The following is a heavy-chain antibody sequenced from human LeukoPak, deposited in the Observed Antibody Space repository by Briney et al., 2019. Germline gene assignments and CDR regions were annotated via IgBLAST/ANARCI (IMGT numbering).Heavy chain of an antibody. CDR1: GYTFTGYY. Sequence: ASAKVSCKASGYTFTGYYMHWVRQAPGRGLEWMGRINSNSGGTNYAQKFQGRVTMTRDTSISTAYMELSRLRSDDTAVYYCAREPGGRYCSGGSCYSGAFDIWGQGTMVTVSS. CDR2: INSNSGGT. V-gene: IGHV1-2*06. CDR3: AREPGGRYCSGGSCYSGAFDI. D-gene: IGHD2-15*01. J-gene: IGHJ3*02.